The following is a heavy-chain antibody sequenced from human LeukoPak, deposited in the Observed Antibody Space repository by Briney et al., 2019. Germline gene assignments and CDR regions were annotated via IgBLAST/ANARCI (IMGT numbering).Heavy chain of an antibody. D-gene: IGHD1-26*01. CDR1: GFTFSSYG. Sequence: GGSLRLSCAASGFTFSSYGMHWVRQAPGKGLEWVAVISYDGSNKYYADSVKGRFTISRDNSKNTLYLQMNSLRAEDTAVFYCAKDREYSGRYRPGPTRYYYGMDVWGQGTTVTVSS. V-gene: IGHV3-30*18. J-gene: IGHJ6*02. CDR2: ISYDGSNK. CDR3: AKDREYSGRYRPGPTRYYYGMDV.